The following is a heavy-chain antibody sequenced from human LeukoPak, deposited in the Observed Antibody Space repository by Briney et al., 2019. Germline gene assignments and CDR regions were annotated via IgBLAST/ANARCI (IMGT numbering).Heavy chain of an antibody. V-gene: IGHV3-74*01. CDR2: INSEGINT. J-gene: IGHJ5*02. CDR1: GYTFSNYW. D-gene: IGHD3-22*01. Sequence: QSGGSLRLSCAASGYTFSNYWMHWVRQAPGKGLVWVSRINSEGINTSYADSVKGRFTISRDNAKNTLNLQMNSLRAEDTAVYYCARDLGQYYDTSDNWFDPWGQGTLVTVSS. CDR3: ARDLGQYYDTSDNWFDP.